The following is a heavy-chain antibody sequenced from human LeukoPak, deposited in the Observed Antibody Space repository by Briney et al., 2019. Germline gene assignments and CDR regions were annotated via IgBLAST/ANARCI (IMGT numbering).Heavy chain of an antibody. Sequence: GESLEISRKGSGYIFTSYWIGWVRPLPGKGLEWMGIIYPGDSDTRYSPSFQGQVTISADKSISTAYLQWSSLKASDTAMYYCARFTTGGTNAFDIWGQGTMVTVSS. CDR1: GYIFTSYW. J-gene: IGHJ3*02. CDR3: ARFTTGGTNAFDI. D-gene: IGHD4-17*01. V-gene: IGHV5-51*01. CDR2: IYPGDSDT.